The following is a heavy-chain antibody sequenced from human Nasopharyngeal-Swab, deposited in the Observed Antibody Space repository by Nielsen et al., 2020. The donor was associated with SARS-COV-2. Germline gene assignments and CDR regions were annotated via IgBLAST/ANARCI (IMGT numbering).Heavy chain of an antibody. CDR3: ARGRIYDFWRRYFDY. J-gene: IGHJ4*02. D-gene: IGHD3-3*01. V-gene: IGHV3-9*01. Sequence: LKISCAASGFTFDDYAMHWVRQAPGKGLEWVSGISWNSGSIGYADSVKGRFTISRDNAKNSLYLQMNSLRAEDTAVYYCARGRIYDFWRRYFDYWGQGTLVTVSS. CDR2: ISWNSGSI. CDR1: GFTFDDYA.